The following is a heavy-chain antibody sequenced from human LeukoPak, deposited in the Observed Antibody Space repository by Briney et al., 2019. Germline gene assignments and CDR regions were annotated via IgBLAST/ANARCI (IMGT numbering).Heavy chain of an antibody. CDR1: GYTFTGYY. CDR3: ARDGGPSSGRNWFDP. V-gene: IGHV1-2*02. D-gene: IGHD3-22*01. Sequence: GSSVKVSCKSSGYTFTGYYMHWVRQAPGQGLEWMGWINPNSGGTNYAQKFQGRVTITRDTSISTAYMELSRLRSDDTAVYYCARDGGPSSGRNWFDPWGQGTLVTVSS. CDR2: INPNSGGT. J-gene: IGHJ5*02.